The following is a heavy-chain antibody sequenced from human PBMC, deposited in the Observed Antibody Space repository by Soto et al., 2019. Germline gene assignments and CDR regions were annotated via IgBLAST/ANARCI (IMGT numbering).Heavy chain of an antibody. CDR1: GGSISSSSYY. CDR3: ARPWDYCSSTSCYYYGMDV. J-gene: IGHJ6*02. V-gene: IGHV4-39*01. D-gene: IGHD2-2*01. CDR2: IYYSRST. Sequence: QLQLQESGPGLVKPSETLSLTCTVSGGSISSSSYYWGWIRQPPGKGLEWIGSIYYSRSTYYNPSLKSRVTISVDTSKNQCSLKLSSVTAADTAVYYCARPWDYCSSTSCYYYGMDVWGHGTTVTVSS.